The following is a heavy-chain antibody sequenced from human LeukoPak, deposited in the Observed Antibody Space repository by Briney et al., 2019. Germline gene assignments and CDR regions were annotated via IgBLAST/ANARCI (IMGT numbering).Heavy chain of an antibody. V-gene: IGHV4-39*02. Sequence: PSETLSLTXTISGGSISSSSYYWGWIRQPPGKGLEWIGDIYYTGSTYYNASPKSRVSISIDTSNNHFSLKLSSVTAADTALYYCARRRYYDSTGYLDWGQGTLVTVSS. D-gene: IGHD3-22*01. CDR3: ARRRYYDSTGYLD. CDR1: GGSISSSSYY. CDR2: IYYTGST. J-gene: IGHJ1*01.